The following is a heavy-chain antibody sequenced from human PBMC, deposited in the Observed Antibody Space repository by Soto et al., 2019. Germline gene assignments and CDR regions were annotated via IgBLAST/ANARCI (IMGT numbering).Heavy chain of an antibody. CDR2: ISYDGTNK. CDR1: GFTFSNYG. Sequence: GGSLRLSCAASGFTFSNYGMHWVRQAPGKGLEWVAVISYDGTNKYYADSVKGRFTVSRDNSKNTLYLQMNSLRAEDTAVYYCAKDRGSSWYGGVDYWGQGTLVTVSS. J-gene: IGHJ4*02. V-gene: IGHV3-30*18. D-gene: IGHD6-13*01. CDR3: AKDRGSSWYGGVDY.